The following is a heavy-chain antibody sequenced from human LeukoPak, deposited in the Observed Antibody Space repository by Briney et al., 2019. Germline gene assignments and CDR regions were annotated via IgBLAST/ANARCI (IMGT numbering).Heavy chain of an antibody. J-gene: IGHJ3*02. CDR1: GGSISSYY. CDR2: IYYSGST. D-gene: IGHD2-2*01. CDR3: AREGSSTSPDAFDI. V-gene: IGHV4-59*04. Sequence: SETLSLTCTVSGGSISSYYWSWIRQPPGKGLEWIGYIYYSGSTYYNPSLKSRVTISVDTSKNQFSLKLSSVTAADTAVYYCAREGSSTSPDAFDIWGQGTMVTVSS.